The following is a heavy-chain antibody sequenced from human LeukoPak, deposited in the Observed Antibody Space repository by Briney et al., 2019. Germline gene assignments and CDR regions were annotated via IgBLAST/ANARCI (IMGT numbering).Heavy chain of an antibody. CDR1: GFTVSSNY. D-gene: IGHD1-26*01. J-gene: IGHJ4*02. V-gene: IGHV3-66*01. CDR3: ARDSWIVLHGSYYEN. CDR2: IYSGGST. Sequence: GGSLRLSCAASGFTVSSNYKSWVRQAPGKGLEWVSVIYSGGSTYYADSVKGRFTISRDNSKNTLYLQMNSLRAEDTAVYYCARDSWIVLHGSYYENWGQGTLVTVSS.